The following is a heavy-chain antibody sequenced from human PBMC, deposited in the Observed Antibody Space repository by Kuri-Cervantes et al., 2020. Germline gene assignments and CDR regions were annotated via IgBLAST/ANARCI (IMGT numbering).Heavy chain of an antibody. CDR1: GFTFSSYD. CDR3: ATLGGLRMTTVTTGFDY. D-gene: IGHD4-17*01. CDR2: IGTAGDT. V-gene: IGHV3-13*01. J-gene: IGHJ4*02. Sequence: GGSLRLSCAASGFTFSSYDMHWVRQATGKGLEWVSAIGTAGDTYYPGSVKGRFTISRENSKNTLYLQMNSLRAEDTAVYYCATLGGLRMTTVTTGFDYWGQGTLVTVSS.